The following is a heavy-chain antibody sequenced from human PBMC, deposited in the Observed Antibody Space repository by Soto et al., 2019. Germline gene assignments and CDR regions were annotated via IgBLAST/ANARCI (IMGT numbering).Heavy chain of an antibody. J-gene: IGHJ4*02. CDR1: GGSISSSNW. CDR3: ARRGFWSGYFLKYYFDY. D-gene: IGHD3-3*01. Sequence: QVQLQESGPGLVKPSGTLSLTCAVSGGSISSSNWWSWVRQPPGKGLEWIGEIYHSGSTNYNPSLKSRVTIAVDKSKNQFALKLSSVTAADTAVYYCARRGFWSGYFLKYYFDYWGQGTLVTVSS. V-gene: IGHV4-4*02. CDR2: IYHSGST.